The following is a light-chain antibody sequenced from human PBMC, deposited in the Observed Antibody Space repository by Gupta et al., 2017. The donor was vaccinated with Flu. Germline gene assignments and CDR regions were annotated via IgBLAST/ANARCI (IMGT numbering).Light chain of an antibody. CDR2: GNN. Sequence: QSALTQPPSVSGAPGQRLTISCTGSSSDIGAGYDVHWYQQVPGTAPKLLIYGNNNRPSGVPDRFSGSKSGTSASLAITGLQAEDEADYYCQSYDSRRTGSVFGGGTRVTVL. CDR3: QSYDSRRTGSV. CDR1: SSDIGAGYD. J-gene: IGLJ3*02. V-gene: IGLV1-40*01.